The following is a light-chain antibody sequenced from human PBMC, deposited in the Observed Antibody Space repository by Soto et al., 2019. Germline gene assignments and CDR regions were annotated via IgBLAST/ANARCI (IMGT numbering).Light chain of an antibody. CDR2: AAS. Sequence: ENVLTQSPGTLPLSPGERATLSCRASQSVSNNYLAWYQQKPGQAPRLLIFAASSRATDIPDRFSGIGSGTDFTLTISRLEPEDFAVYYCQQYGSSPATFGQGTKVEIK. V-gene: IGKV3-20*01. CDR1: QSVSNNY. CDR3: QQYGSSPAT. J-gene: IGKJ1*01.